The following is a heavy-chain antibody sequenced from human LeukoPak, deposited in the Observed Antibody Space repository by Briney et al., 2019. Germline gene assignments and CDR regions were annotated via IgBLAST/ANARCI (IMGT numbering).Heavy chain of an antibody. CDR3: ASPSSGWYYFDY. CDR1: GGSISSYY. V-gene: IGHV4-59*08. D-gene: IGHD6-19*01. CDR2: IYHSGST. Sequence: KPSETLSLTCTVSGGSISSYYWSWIRQPPGKGLEWIGSIYHSGSTYYNPSLKSRVTISVDTSKDQFSLKLSSVTAADTAVYYCASPSSGWYYFDYWGQGTLVTVSS. J-gene: IGHJ4*02.